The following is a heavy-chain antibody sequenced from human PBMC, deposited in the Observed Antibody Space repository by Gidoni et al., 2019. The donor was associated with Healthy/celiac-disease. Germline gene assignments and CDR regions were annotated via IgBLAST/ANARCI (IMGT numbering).Heavy chain of an antibody. CDR3: ARSWRVDSSGYLEYFQH. D-gene: IGHD3-22*01. J-gene: IGHJ1*01. Sequence: QVQLVQSGAEVKKPGASVKVSCKASGYTFTSYGISWVRQAPGQGLEWMGWISAYNGNTNYAQKLQGRVTMTTDTSTSTAYMELRSLRSDDTAVYYCARSWRVDSSGYLEYFQHWGQGTLVTVSS. V-gene: IGHV1-18*01. CDR2: ISAYNGNT. CDR1: GYTFTSYG.